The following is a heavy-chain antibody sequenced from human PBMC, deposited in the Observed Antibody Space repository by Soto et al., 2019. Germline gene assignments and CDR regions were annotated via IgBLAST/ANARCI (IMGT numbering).Heavy chain of an antibody. D-gene: IGHD4-4*01. CDR3: AKDLYSNYGDAFDI. CDR2: ISWNSDNI. J-gene: IGHJ3*02. CDR1: GFTFDDYA. Sequence: GGSLRLSCAASGFTFDDYAMDWVRQAPGKGLEWVSGISWNSDNIVYADSVKGRFTISRDNAKNSLYLQMNSLRAEDTALYYCAKDLYSNYGDAFDIWGQGTMVTVSS. V-gene: IGHV3-9*01.